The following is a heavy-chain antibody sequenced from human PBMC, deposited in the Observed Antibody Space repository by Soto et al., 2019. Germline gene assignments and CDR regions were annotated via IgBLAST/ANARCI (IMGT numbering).Heavy chain of an antibody. CDR3: ARTYCSTSSCYQSYYYYMDV. J-gene: IGHJ6*03. CDR1: SGSISSTNW. Sequence: SETLSLTCAVSSGSISSTNWWSWVRQPPGKGLEWIGEVYQSGSTNYNPSLKSRVTISVDKSKNQFSLRLSSVTAADTAVYYCARTYCSTSSCYQSYYYYMDVWGKGTTVTVSS. D-gene: IGHD2-2*01. CDR2: VYQSGST. V-gene: IGHV4-4*02.